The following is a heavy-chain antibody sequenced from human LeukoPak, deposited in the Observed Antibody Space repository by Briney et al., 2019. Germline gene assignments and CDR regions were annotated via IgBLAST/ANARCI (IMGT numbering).Heavy chain of an antibody. Sequence: GGSLRLSCAASGFTFDDYAMHWVRQAPGKGLEWVSGISWNSGSIGYADSVKGRFTISRDNAKNSLYLQMNSLRAEDTALYYCAKPSTANDAFDIWGQGTMVTVSS. CDR1: GFTFDDYA. CDR3: AKPSTANDAFDI. D-gene: IGHD4-17*01. V-gene: IGHV3-9*01. J-gene: IGHJ3*02. CDR2: ISWNSGSI.